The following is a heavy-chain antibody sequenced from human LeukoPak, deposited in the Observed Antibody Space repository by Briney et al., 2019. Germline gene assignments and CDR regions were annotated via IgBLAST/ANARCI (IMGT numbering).Heavy chain of an antibody. CDR2: IRGSGGSA. CDR1: TPTLTTYG. V-gene: IGHV3-23*01. D-gene: IGHD3-22*01. Sequence: GGSLRLSCAASTPTLTTYGMSCVRQAPGKGLEWVSAIRGSGGSAYYADSVKGRFTISRDNSKNTLYLQMDSVRVEDTAVYYCANGSSFISGYSYNWFDPWGQGTLVTVSS. CDR3: ANGSSFISGYSYNWFDP. J-gene: IGHJ5*02.